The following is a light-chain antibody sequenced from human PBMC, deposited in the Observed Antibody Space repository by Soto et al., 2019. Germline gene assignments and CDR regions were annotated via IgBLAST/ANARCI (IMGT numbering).Light chain of an antibody. CDR2: DVS. CDR1: SVGDYNY. V-gene: IGLV2-11*01. Sequence: QSALTQPRSVSGSPGQSVTISCTGTSVGDYNYVSWYQHHPGRAPKLMIYDVSKRPSGVPDRFSGSKSGNTASLTISGLQAEDEADYYCCSYAGTSTGSVGGGTKLAVL. J-gene: IGLJ2*01. CDR3: CSYAGTSTGS.